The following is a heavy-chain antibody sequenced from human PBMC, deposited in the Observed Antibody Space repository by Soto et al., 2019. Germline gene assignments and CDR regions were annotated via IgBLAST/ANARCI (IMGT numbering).Heavy chain of an antibody. Sequence: SETLSLTCTVSGGSISSGDYYWSWLRQPPGKGLEWIGYIYYSGSTYYNPSLKSRVTISVDTSKNQFSLKLSSVTAADTAVYYCAREATIAARLDSWGQGTLVTVPQ. CDR1: GGSISSGDYY. CDR2: IYYSGST. D-gene: IGHD6-6*01. CDR3: AREATIAARLDS. J-gene: IGHJ4*02. V-gene: IGHV4-30-4*01.